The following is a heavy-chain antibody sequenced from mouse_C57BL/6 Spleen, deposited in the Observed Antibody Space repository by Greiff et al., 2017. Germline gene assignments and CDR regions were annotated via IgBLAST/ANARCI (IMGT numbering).Heavy chain of an antibody. CDR1: GYTFTDYY. CDR2: INPNNGGT. V-gene: IGHV1-26*01. J-gene: IGHJ1*03. CDR3: ARGDYYGSSSYWYFDV. Sequence: EVKLQQSGPELVKPGASVKISCKASGYTFTDYYMNWVKQSHGKSLEWIGDINPNNGGTSYNQKFKGKATLTVDKSSSTAYMELRSLTSEDSAVYYCARGDYYGSSSYWYFDVWGTGTTVTVSS. D-gene: IGHD1-1*01.